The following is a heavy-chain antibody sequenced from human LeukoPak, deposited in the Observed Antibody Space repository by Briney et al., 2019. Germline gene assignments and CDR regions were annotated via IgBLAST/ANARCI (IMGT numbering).Heavy chain of an antibody. D-gene: IGHD6-13*01. J-gene: IGHJ4*02. CDR3: AREKSSSWYDRYGSRSPAFDY. Sequence: TSETLSLTCAVYGGSFSGYYWSWIRQPPGKGLEWIGEINHSGSTNYNPSLKSRVTISVDTSKNQFSLKLSSVTAADTAVYYCAREKSSSWYDRYGSRSPAFDYWGQGTLVTVSS. V-gene: IGHV4-34*01. CDR1: GGSFSGYY. CDR2: INHSGST.